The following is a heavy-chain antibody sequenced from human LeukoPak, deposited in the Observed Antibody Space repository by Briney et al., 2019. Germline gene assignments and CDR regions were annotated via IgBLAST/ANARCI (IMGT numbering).Heavy chain of an antibody. CDR2: IYRSGST. CDR3: ARTGAGYYYYYMDV. Sequence: SETLSLTCTVSGGSISSYYWTWIRQPAGKGLEWIGRIYRSGSTYSNPSLRGRVTISVDTSKNQFSLKLSSVTAAGTAVYYCARTGAGYYYYYMDVWGKGTTVTVSS. D-gene: IGHD1-26*01. CDR1: GGSISSYY. V-gene: IGHV4-4*07. J-gene: IGHJ6*03.